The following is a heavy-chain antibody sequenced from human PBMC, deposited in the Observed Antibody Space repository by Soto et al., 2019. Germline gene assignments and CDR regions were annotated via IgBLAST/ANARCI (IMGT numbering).Heavy chain of an antibody. V-gene: IGHV1-3*01. Sequence: ASVKVSCKASGYTFTNYAVHWVRQAPGQRLEWMGWINAGNGNTKYSQKFQGRVTITWDTSASTAYMELSSLRSEDTALYFCAREGFTVTTTYYYYYLDVWGKGTTVTVSS. J-gene: IGHJ6*03. CDR1: GYTFTNYA. CDR2: INAGNGNT. D-gene: IGHD4-17*01. CDR3: AREGFTVTTTYYYYYLDV.